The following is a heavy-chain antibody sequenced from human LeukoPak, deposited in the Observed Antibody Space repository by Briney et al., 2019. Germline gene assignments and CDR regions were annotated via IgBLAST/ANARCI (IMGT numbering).Heavy chain of an antibody. CDR1: SGSISGYY. CDR2: IYYSGRT. V-gene: IGHV4-59*01. D-gene: IGHD2-21*02. CDR3: ARGFYCGGDCYHFDY. J-gene: IGHJ4*02. Sequence: SETLSLTCSVSSGSISGYYWSWIRQPPGKGLEWIGYIYYSGRTNYNPSLKSRVTISVDRTKNQFSLILSSVAAADTAVYYCARGFYCGGDCYHFDYWGQGTLVTVSS.